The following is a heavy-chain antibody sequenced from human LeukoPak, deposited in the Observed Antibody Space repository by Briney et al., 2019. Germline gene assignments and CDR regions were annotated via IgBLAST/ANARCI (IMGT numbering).Heavy chain of an antibody. Sequence: GGSLRLSCAASGFTFSNYAMSWVRQAPGKGLEWVSAISGRGGSTYYGDSVKGRFTISRDNSKNTLFLQMNSLRAEDTAVYYCAKSLQYGGGRFFYYCMDVWGQGTTVTVSS. J-gene: IGHJ6*02. CDR1: GFTFSNYA. CDR2: ISGRGGST. V-gene: IGHV3-23*01. CDR3: AKSLQYGGGRFFYYCMDV. D-gene: IGHD3-3*01.